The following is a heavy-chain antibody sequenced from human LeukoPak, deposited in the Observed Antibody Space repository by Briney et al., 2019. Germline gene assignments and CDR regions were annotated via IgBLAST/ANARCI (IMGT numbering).Heavy chain of an antibody. Sequence: SETLSLTCTVSGGSISDYYWGWIRQPPGKGLEWIGEINHSGSTNYNPSLKSRVTISVDTSKNQFSLKLSSVTAADTAVYYCARKETYYDFWSGYFYYFDYWGQGTLVTVSS. CDR3: ARKETYYDFWSGYFYYFDY. V-gene: IGHV4-34*01. CDR1: GGSISDYY. D-gene: IGHD3-3*01. J-gene: IGHJ4*02. CDR2: INHSGST.